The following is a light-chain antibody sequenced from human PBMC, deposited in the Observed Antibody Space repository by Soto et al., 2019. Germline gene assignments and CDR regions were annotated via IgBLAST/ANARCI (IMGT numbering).Light chain of an antibody. CDR1: QSVSSN. CDR3: QQYDNWPWT. CDR2: GAS. Sequence: EVVMTQSPATLSVSPGERATLSCRASQSVSSNLAWYQQKHGQAPRLPIYGASTRATGIPARFSGSGSGTEFTLTISSLQSEDFAVYYCQQYDNWPWTFGQGTKVDIK. V-gene: IGKV3-15*01. J-gene: IGKJ1*01.